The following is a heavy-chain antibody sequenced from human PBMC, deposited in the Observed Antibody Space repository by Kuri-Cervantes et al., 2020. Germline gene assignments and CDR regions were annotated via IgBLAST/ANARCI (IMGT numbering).Heavy chain of an antibody. CDR1: GRSFNTYY. D-gene: IGHD5-12*01. Sequence: SETLSLTCAVYGRSFNTYYWSWIRQSPGRGLEWIGEINHSGSTNYNPSLKSRVTISVDTSKNQFSLKLSSVTAADTAVYYCARHIVATIFGPRGSPKISGMDVWGKGTTVTVSS. V-gene: IGHV4-34*01. CDR3: ARHIVATIFGPRGSPKISGMDV. J-gene: IGHJ6*03. CDR2: INHSGST.